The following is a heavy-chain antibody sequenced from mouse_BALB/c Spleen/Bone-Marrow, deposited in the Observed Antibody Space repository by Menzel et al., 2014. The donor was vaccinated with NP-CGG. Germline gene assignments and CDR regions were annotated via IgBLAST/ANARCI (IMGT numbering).Heavy chain of an antibody. V-gene: IGHV5-17*02. Sequence: EVKLVESGGGLVQPGGSRKLSCAASGFTFSSSGMHWVRQAPEKGLEWVAYISSGSSTIYYADTVKGRFTISRDNPKSTLFLQMTSLRSEDTAKYYCARSGYYGSSPYYAMDYWGQGTSVTVSS. CDR3: ARSGYYGSSPYYAMDY. CDR2: ISSGSSTI. CDR1: GFTFSSSG. J-gene: IGHJ4*01. D-gene: IGHD1-1*01.